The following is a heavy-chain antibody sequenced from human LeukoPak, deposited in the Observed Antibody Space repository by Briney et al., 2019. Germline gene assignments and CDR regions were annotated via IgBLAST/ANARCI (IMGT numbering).Heavy chain of an antibody. V-gene: IGHV3-30*02. J-gene: IGHJ4*02. Sequence: PGGSLRLSCAASGFTFSSYGMHWVRQAPGKGLEWLAFIRNNGNNRYYANSVKGRFTLSRDNSVNTLYLQMNSLRAEDTAVYYCAKRDSPGSGTGKYYFDYWGQGTRVTVPS. CDR1: GFTFSSYG. CDR3: AKRDSPGSGTGKYYFDY. CDR2: IRNNGNNR. D-gene: IGHD3-10*01.